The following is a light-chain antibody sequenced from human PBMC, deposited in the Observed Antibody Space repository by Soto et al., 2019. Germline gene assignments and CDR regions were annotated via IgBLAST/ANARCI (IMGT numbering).Light chain of an antibody. CDR1: QSVSSN. CDR3: QQYNNWPVG. J-gene: IGKJ1*01. V-gene: IGKV3-15*01. CDR2: GAS. Sequence: EIVVTQSPATLSVSPGERATLSCRASQSVSSNLAWYQQKPGQAPRLLIYGASTRATGIPARFSGSGSGTEFTLTISSLQSENFAVYYCQQYNNWPVGFGQGTKVDIK.